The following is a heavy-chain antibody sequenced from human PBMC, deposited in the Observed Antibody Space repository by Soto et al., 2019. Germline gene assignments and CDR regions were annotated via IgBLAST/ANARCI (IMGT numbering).Heavy chain of an antibody. Sequence: GGSLRLSCAASGFTFSSYGMHWVRQAPGKGLEWVAVIWYDGSNKYYADSVKGRFTISRDNSKNTLYLQMNSLRAEDTAVYYCASEILDNYDFWSGPGGDNWFDPWGQGTLVTVSS. V-gene: IGHV3-33*01. CDR2: IWYDGSNK. J-gene: IGHJ5*02. CDR3: ASEILDNYDFWSGPGGDNWFDP. CDR1: GFTFSSYG. D-gene: IGHD3-3*01.